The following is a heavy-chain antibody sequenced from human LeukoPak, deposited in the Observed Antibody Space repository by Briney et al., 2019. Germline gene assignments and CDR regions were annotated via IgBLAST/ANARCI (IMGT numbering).Heavy chain of an antibody. J-gene: IGHJ4*02. D-gene: IGHD5-18*01. CDR3: AREVGYSYGYSNRKGYYSDY. CDR1: GYTFTGYY. V-gene: IGHV1-2*02. CDR2: INPNSGGT. Sequence: ASVKVSCKASGYTFTGYYMHWVRQAPGQGLEWMGWINPNSGGTNYAQKFQGRVTMTRDTSISTAYMELSRLRSDDTAVYYCAREVGYSYGYSNRKGYYSDYWGQGTLVTVSS.